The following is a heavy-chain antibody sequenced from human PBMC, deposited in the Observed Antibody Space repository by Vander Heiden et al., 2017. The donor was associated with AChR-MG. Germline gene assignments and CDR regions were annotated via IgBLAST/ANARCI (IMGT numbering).Heavy chain of an antibody. Sequence: QVPLVQSGAAVTKPGAPVKVSCQPPGYTFPSYAMRWVRQAPGQRREWMGWINAGNGNTKYSQKFQGRVTITRDTSASTAYMELSSLRSEDTAVYYCARERYYYGSGSYPFDYWGQGTLVTVSS. CDR1: GYTFPSYA. CDR2: INAGNGNT. V-gene: IGHV1-3*01. CDR3: ARERYYYGSGSYPFDY. D-gene: IGHD3-10*01. J-gene: IGHJ4*02.